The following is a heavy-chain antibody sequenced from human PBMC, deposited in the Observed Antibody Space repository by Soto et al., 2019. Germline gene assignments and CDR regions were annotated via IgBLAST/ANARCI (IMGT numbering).Heavy chain of an antibody. CDR1: GFSLSTSGVG. J-gene: IGHJ4*02. V-gene: IGHV2-5*02. Sequence: SGPTLVNPTQTLTLTCTFSGFSLSTSGVGVGWIRQPPGKALECLALIYWDDDKRYSPSLKSRLSVTKDTSNNQVVLTMTNMDPVDSGTYFCAHRLCDSSCYWDVGFFDVWAQRALVTVSS. D-gene: IGHD2-15*01. CDR2: IYWDDDK. CDR3: AHRLCDSSCYWDVGFFDV.